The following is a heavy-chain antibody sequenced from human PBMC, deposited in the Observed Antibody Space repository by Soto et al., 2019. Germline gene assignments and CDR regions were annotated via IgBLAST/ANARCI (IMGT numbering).Heavy chain of an antibody. CDR2: INAGNGNT. V-gene: IGHV1-3*01. CDR1: GYTFTIYA. D-gene: IGHD2-2*01. CDR3: ARQKVVPSDYYYYYGMDV. J-gene: IGHJ6*02. Sequence: ASVNVSCKASGYTFTIYAMHWVRQAPGQRLEWMGWINAGNGNTKYSQKFQGRVTITRDTSASTAYMELSSLRSEDTAVYYCARQKVVPSDYYYYYGMDVWGQGTTVTVSS.